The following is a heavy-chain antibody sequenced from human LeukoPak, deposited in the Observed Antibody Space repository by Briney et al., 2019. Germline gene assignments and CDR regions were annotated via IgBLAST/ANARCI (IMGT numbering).Heavy chain of an antibody. CDR1: GYTFTSYG. V-gene: IGHV1-18*01. Sequence: ASVKVSCKASGYTFTSYGISWVRQAPGQGLEWMGWISAYNGNTNYAQKLQGRVTMTTDTSTSTAYMELRSLRSDDTAAYYCARDTTARFSSWYGYWGQGTLVTVSS. CDR2: ISAYNGNT. CDR3: ARDTTARFSSWYGY. D-gene: IGHD6-13*01. J-gene: IGHJ4*02.